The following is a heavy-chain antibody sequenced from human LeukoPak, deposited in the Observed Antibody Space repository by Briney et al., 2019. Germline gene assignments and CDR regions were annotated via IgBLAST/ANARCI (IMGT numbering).Heavy chain of an antibody. Sequence: ASVKVSCKASGGSFSSYGISWVRQAPGQGLEWMGGVLPIFGITNYAQRFQGRVTITADESRSTAYMELSSLTSDDTAVYYCVREVTMVRGVITFYHYNGMDVWGQGTAVTVSS. V-gene: IGHV1-69*13. D-gene: IGHD3-10*01. J-gene: IGHJ6*02. CDR1: GGSFSSYG. CDR3: VREVTMVRGVITFYHYNGMDV. CDR2: VLPIFGIT.